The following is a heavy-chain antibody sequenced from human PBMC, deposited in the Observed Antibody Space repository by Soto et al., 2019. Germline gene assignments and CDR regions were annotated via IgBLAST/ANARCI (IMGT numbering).Heavy chain of an antibody. CDR3: ARAQREAGDYYFDY. J-gene: IGHJ4*02. D-gene: IGHD6-19*01. V-gene: IGHV3-74*01. CDR1: GFTFSSNW. CDR2: IKTDGSST. Sequence: EVQLVESGGGLVQPGGSLRLSCAASGFTFSSNWMHWVRQAPGKGLVWVSRIKTDGSSTTYADSVKGRFTISRDNAQNTLYLQMNSLRAEDTAVYYCARAQREAGDYYFDYWGQGTPVTVSS.